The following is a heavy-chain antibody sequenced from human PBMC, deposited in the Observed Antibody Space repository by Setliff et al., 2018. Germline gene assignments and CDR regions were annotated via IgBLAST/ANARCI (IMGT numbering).Heavy chain of an antibody. J-gene: IGHJ5*02. Sequence: SCKASGFTFSSYAMHWVRQAPGKGLEYVSAISSNGGSTYYADSVKGRFTISRDNSKNTLYLQMNSLRAEDTAVYYCAKNGFGVVALGVNNWFDPWGQGTLVTVSS. D-gene: IGHD3-10*01. CDR1: GFTFSSYA. V-gene: IGHV3-64*04. CDR3: AKNGFGVVALGVNNWFDP. CDR2: ISSNGGST.